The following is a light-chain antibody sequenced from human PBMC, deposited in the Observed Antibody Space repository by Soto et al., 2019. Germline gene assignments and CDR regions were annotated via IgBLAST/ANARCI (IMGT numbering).Light chain of an antibody. V-gene: IGLV2-14*01. CDR3: SSYTTNKTLL. CDR2: EVS. CDR1: SSDVGSSNF. Sequence: QSALTQPAPVSGSPGQSITISCTGTSSDVGSSNFVSWYQQHPGKAPKLIFYEVSNRPPGLSDRFSGSKSGTTASLTISGLQAEDEADYFCSSYTTNKTLLFGGGTKVTVL. J-gene: IGLJ2*01.